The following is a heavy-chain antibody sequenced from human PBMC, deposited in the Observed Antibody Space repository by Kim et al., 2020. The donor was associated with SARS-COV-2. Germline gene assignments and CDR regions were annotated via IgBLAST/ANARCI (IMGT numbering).Heavy chain of an antibody. CDR3: AKSPLTWASAFDS. J-gene: IGHJ4*02. D-gene: IGHD6-19*01. Sequence: YYIESVKGRFTISRDNSKNTLYLQMNSLRAEDTAVYYCAKSPLTWASAFDSWGQGTLVTVSS. V-gene: IGHV3-23*01.